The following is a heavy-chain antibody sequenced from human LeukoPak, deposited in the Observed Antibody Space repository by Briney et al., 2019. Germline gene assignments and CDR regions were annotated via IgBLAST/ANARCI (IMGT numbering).Heavy chain of an antibody. CDR2: IKSKTDGGTT. J-gene: IGHJ4*02. Sequence: PGGSLRLSCAASGFTFSNAWMSWVRQAPGKGLEWVGRIKSKTDGGTTDYAAPVKGRFTISRDDSKNTLYLQMNSLKTEDTAVYYCTTDEDDILTGYYADYWGQGTLVTVSS. CDR1: GFTFSNAW. V-gene: IGHV3-15*01. CDR3: TTDEDDILTGYYADY. D-gene: IGHD3-9*01.